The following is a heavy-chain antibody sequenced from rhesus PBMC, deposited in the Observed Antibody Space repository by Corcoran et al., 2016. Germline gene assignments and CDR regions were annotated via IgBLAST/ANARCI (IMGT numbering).Heavy chain of an antibody. CDR1: GGSISSSS. V-gene: IGHV4-169*01. CDR2: IYGRCSST. CDR3: ARGPYGSSYRFDH. J-gene: IGHJ4*01. D-gene: IGHD4-29*01. Sequence: QLQLQESGPGLVKPSETLSVTCAVSGGSISSSSWSWIRQAPGKGLEWIGYIYGRCSSTNYNPSLKRRVTLSVDTSKNQLALKLSSVTTADTAVYYCARGPYGSSYRFDHWGQGVLVTVSS.